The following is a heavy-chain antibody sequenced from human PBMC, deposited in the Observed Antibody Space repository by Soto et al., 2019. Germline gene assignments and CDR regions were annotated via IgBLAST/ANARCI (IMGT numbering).Heavy chain of an antibody. CDR3: ARHRRQGELHGIIYYYYGMDV. D-gene: IGHD1-26*01. V-gene: IGHV5-10-1*01. CDR2: IDPSDSYT. CDR1: GVRLTIYW. J-gene: IGHJ6*02. Sequence: PGAALRISCTDSGVRLTIYWMRWVRQIPGKVLECIGRIDPSDSYTNCSPSFQGHVTISADKSISTAYLQWSSLKASDTAMYYCARHRRQGELHGIIYYYYGMDVWGQGNTVTVS.